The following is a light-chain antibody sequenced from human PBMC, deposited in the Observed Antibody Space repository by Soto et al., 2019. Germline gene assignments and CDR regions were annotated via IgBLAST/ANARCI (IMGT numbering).Light chain of an antibody. Sequence: VLTQSPDSLSLSPGERATLSCRASQYISTKLAWYQQKPGQAPRLLFSGAFNRATDTPDRFSGSGSGTDFTLIISGVEAEDFAMYYCQHYGSSPPYTFGQGTKLKIK. CDR3: QHYGSSPPYT. CDR2: GAF. J-gene: IGKJ2*01. V-gene: IGKV3-20*01. CDR1: QYISTK.